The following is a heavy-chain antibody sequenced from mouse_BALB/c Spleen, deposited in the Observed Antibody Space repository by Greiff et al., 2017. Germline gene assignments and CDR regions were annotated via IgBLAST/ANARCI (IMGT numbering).Heavy chain of an antibody. CDR3: ARERRGYAMDY. CDR1: GYAFTNYL. V-gene: IGHV1-54*01. CDR2: INPGSGGT. J-gene: IGHJ4*01. Sequence: QVQLKQSGAELVRPGTSVKVSCKASGYAFTNYLIEWVKQRPGQGLEWIGVINPGSGGTNYNEKFKGKATLTADKSSSTAYMQLSSLTSDDSAVYYCARERRGYAMDYWGQGTSVTVSS.